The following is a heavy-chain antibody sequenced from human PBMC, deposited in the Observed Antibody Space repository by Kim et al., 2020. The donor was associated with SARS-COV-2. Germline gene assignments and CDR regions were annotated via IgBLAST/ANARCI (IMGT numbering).Heavy chain of an antibody. CDR3: ARHDTSVDSYGDFDY. CDR2: IYYSGST. J-gene: IGHJ4*02. V-gene: IGHV4-39*01. Sequence: SETLSLTCTVSGGSISSSSYFWGWIRQPPGKGLEWIGSIYYSGSTYCNPSLRSRVTISVDTSKNQFSLKLSSVTAADTAVYYCARHDTSVDSYGDFDYWGQGTLVTVSS. CDR1: GGSISSSSYF. D-gene: IGHD5-18*01.